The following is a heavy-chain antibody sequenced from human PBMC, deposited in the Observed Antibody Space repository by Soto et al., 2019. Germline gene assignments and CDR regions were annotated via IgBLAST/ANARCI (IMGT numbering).Heavy chain of an antibody. V-gene: IGHV1-18*01. D-gene: IGHD2-21*02. J-gene: IGHJ4*02. CDR3: ARFPDGVVTGTASYFDL. CDR2: SSAYNDDT. Sequence: ASVKVSCKASGYTFNSYGISWVRQAPGQGLEWMGWSSAYNDDTNYAQNLQGRVTMTRDTSTSTAYMELRRLKADDTAVYYCARFPDGVVTGTASYFDLWGQGTLVTVSS. CDR1: GYTFNSYG.